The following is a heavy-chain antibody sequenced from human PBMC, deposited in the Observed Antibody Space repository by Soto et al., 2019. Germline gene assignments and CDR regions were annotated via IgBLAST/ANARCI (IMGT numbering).Heavy chain of an antibody. J-gene: IGHJ6*03. CDR1: GFTFSNYA. V-gene: IGHV3-23*01. CDR2: ISGSGGST. D-gene: IGHD4-4*01. CDR3: AKSGSNYFHYYYMDV. Sequence: EVQLLESGGDLVHPGGSLRLSCAASGFTFSNYAMSWVRQAPGKGLQWVSAISGSGGSTYYADSVKGRFTISRDNSKNTLYLQMNSLRVEYTALYYCAKSGSNYFHYYYMDVWGKGTTVTVSS.